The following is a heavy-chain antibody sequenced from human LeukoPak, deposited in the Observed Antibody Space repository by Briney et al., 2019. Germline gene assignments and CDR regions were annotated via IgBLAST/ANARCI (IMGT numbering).Heavy chain of an antibody. V-gene: IGHV4-34*01. CDR1: GGSFSGYY. Sequence: SETLSLTCAVYGGSFSGYYWSRIRQPPGKGLEWIGEINHSGSTNYNPSLKSRVTISVDTSKNQFSLKLSSVTAADTAVYYCARGPGRYYYGSGSFPYYYGMDVWGQGTTVTVSS. CDR2: INHSGST. D-gene: IGHD3-10*01. CDR3: ARGPGRYYYGSGSFPYYYGMDV. J-gene: IGHJ6*02.